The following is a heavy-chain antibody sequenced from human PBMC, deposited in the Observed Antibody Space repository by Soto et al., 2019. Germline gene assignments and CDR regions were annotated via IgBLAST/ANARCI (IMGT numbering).Heavy chain of an antibody. Sequence: GASVKVSSKASGYTFTSYGISWVRQAPGQGLEWMGWISAYNGNTNYAQKLQGRVTMTTDTSTSTAYMELRSLRSDDTAVYYCARVPRYGDYDFWSGYSSFDLWGQGTMVTVSS. CDR1: GYTFTSYG. D-gene: IGHD3-3*01. J-gene: IGHJ3*01. V-gene: IGHV1-18*01. CDR3: ARVPRYGDYDFWSGYSSFDL. CDR2: ISAYNGNT.